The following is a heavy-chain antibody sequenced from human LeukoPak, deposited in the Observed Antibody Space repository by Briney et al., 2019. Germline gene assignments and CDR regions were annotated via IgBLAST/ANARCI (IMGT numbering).Heavy chain of an antibody. D-gene: IGHD3-22*01. Sequence: PSETLSPTCIVSGGSISSSSYYWGWIRQLPGKGLEWIGSIYYGGSTYYNPSLKSRVTISADTSKNQFSLKLSSVTAADTAVYYCARMYSSSSYFDLWGRGTLVTVSS. CDR2: IYYGGST. V-gene: IGHV4-39*07. CDR1: GGSISSSSYY. CDR3: ARMYSSSSYFDL. J-gene: IGHJ2*01.